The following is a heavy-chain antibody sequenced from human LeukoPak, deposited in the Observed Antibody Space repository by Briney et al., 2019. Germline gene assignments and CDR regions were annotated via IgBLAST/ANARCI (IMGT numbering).Heavy chain of an antibody. J-gene: IGHJ4*02. CDR2: INHSGST. Sequence: SETLSLTCAVYGGSFSGYYWSWIRQPPGKGLEWIGEINHSGSTNYNPSLKSRVTISVDTSKSQFSLKLSSVTAADTAVYYCARTVVKLYYFDYWGQGTLVTVSS. CDR3: ARTVVKLYYFDY. V-gene: IGHV4-34*01. CDR1: GGSFSGYY. D-gene: IGHD4-23*01.